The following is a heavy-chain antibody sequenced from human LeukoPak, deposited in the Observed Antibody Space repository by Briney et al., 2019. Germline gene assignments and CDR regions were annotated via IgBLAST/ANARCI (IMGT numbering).Heavy chain of an antibody. V-gene: IGHV7-4-1*02. CDR1: GYTFTSYA. D-gene: IGHD5-12*01. Sequence: ASVKVSCKASGYTFTSYAMNWVRQAPGQGLEWMGWINTNTGNPTYAQGFTGRFVFSLDTSVSTAYLQISSLKAEDTAVYYCARVVLGEGGGYSGYDYYYYYYMDVWGKGTTVTVSS. J-gene: IGHJ6*03. CDR3: ARVVLGEGGGYSGYDYYYYYYMDV. CDR2: INTNTGNP.